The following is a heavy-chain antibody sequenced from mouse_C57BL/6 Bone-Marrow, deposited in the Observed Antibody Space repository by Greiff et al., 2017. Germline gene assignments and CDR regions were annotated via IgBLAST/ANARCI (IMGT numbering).Heavy chain of an antibody. CDR2: ISNDGSN. D-gene: IGHD3-1*01. CDR3: ARESGALDY. J-gene: IGHJ2*01. CDR1: GYSFTSCYY. Sequence: DVQLVESGPGLVKPSPSLSLSCSVTGYSFTSCYYWNWIRQFPGNKLEWMGYISNDGSNNYNPSLKKRISITRDTSKNQFFLKLNSVTTEDAATYYCARESGALDYGGQGTTLTVSS. V-gene: IGHV3-6*02.